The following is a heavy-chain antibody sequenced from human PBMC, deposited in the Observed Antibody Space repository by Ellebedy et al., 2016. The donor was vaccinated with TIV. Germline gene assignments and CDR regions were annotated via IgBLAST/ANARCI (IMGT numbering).Heavy chain of an antibody. J-gene: IGHJ3*02. CDR3: VRNRYGSVRNHAFDI. D-gene: IGHD3-10*01. CDR2: IYGDGSST. CDR1: GFTFSGYW. Sequence: GESLKISCATSGFTFSGYWMHWVRQAPGKGLVRVSSIYGDGSSTSYADSVKGRFTITRDNAKNTLYLQMNILRAEDTAVYYCVRNRYGSVRNHAFDIWGQGTMVTVSS. V-gene: IGHV3-74*01.